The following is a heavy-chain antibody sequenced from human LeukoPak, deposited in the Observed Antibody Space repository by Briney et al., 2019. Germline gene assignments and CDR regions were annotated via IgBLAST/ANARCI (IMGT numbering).Heavy chain of an antibody. Sequence: PSETLSLTCAVYGGSFRGYYWSWIRQPPGKGLEWIGEINHSGSTNYNPSLKSRVTISVDTSKNQFSLKLSSVTAADTAVYYCARHELWFGEYYFDYWGQGTLVTVSS. CDR2: INHSGST. V-gene: IGHV4-34*01. J-gene: IGHJ4*02. D-gene: IGHD3-10*01. CDR1: GGSFRGYY. CDR3: ARHELWFGEYYFDY.